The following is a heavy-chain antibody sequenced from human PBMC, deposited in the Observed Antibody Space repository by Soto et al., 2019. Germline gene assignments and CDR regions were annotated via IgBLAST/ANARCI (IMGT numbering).Heavy chain of an antibody. D-gene: IGHD1-26*01. CDR2: IYYSGST. CDR3: ARDHTPTAVGWFDP. Sequence: QVQLQESGPGLVKPSQTLSLTCTVSGGSISSGGNYWSWIRQHPGKGLEWIGYIYYSGSTYYNPSLNGRVSMXVXTXKNQFSLKLSSVTAADTAVYYCARDHTPTAVGWFDPWGQGTLVTVSS. J-gene: IGHJ5*02. V-gene: IGHV4-31*03. CDR1: GGSISSGGNY.